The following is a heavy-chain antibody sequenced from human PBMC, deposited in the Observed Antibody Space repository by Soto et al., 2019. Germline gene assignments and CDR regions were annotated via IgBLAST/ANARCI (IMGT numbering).Heavy chain of an antibody. Sequence: SETLSLTCTVSGGSISSSSYYWGWIRQPPGKGLEWIESIYYSGSTYYNPSLKSRVTISVDTSKNQFSLKLSSVTAADTAVYYCARRHYMDVWGKGTTVTVS. V-gene: IGHV4-39*01. CDR2: IYYSGST. CDR3: ARRHYMDV. J-gene: IGHJ6*03. CDR1: GGSISSSSYY.